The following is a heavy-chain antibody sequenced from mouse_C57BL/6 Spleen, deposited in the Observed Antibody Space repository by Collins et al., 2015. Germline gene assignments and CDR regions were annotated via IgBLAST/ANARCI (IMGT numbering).Heavy chain of an antibody. J-gene: IGHJ2*01. CDR3: ARSAGSYFFDY. D-gene: IGHD1-2*01. V-gene: IGHV1-63*01. CDR2: IYPGGGYT. CDR1: GYTFTNYW. Sequence: GVELVRPGTSVKMSCKASGYTFTNYWIGWAKQRPGHGLEWIGDIYPGGGYTNHNEKFKGKATLTADRSSSTAYMQFSSLTSEDSAIYYCARSAGSYFFDYWGQGTTLTVSS.